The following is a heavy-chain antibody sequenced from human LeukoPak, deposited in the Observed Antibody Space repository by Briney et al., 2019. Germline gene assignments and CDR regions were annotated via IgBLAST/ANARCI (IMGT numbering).Heavy chain of an antibody. CDR3: ARWSVGGDYVFLDY. CDR1: GGSISSYY. J-gene: IGHJ4*02. V-gene: IGHV4-59*01. D-gene: IGHD4-17*01. CDR2: IYYSGST. Sequence: SETLSLTCTVSGGSISSYYWSWIRQPPGKGLEWIGYIYYSGSTNYNPSLKSRVTISVDTSENQFSLKLSSVTAADTAVYYCARWSVGGDYVFLDYWGQGTLVTVSS.